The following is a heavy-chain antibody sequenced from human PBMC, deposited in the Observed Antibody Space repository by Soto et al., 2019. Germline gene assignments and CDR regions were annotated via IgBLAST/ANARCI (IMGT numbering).Heavy chain of an antibody. Sequence: QVQLVESGGGVVQAGRSLRLSCAAFGFTFSSYAMHWVRQAPGKGLEWVAGISNDESDKYYADSVMGRFTIARANSKNTVHLQMNRLRDEDTAVYYCARDRTGEDPGGWFDPWGQGTLVTVSS. V-gene: IGHV3-30-3*01. CDR2: ISNDESDK. D-gene: IGHD3-10*01. CDR3: ARDRTGEDPGGWFDP. J-gene: IGHJ5*02. CDR1: GFTFSSYA.